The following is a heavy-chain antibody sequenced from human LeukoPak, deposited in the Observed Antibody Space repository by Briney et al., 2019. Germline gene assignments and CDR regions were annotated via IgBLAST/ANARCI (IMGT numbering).Heavy chain of an antibody. Sequence: PSETLSLTCTVPGGSIGNYYWNWIRQPPGKGLEWIGNIYYIGSTNYNPSLKSRVTISVDTSKNQFSLRLSSVTAADTAEYYCARNYGSGSCFDYWGQGTLVTVSS. J-gene: IGHJ4*02. CDR2: IYYIGST. V-gene: IGHV4-59*01. CDR1: GGSIGNYY. D-gene: IGHD3-10*01. CDR3: ARNYGSGSCFDY.